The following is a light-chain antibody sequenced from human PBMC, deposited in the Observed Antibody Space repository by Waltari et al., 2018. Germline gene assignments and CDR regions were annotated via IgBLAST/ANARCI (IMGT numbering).Light chain of an antibody. CDR3: SSYTSSSTLV. J-gene: IGLJ3*02. V-gene: IGLV2-14*01. CDR2: EVS. CDR1: SSDVGGYNY. Sequence: QSALTQPASVSGSPGQSITISCTGTSSDVGGYNYVAWYQQHPGKAPKRMVYEVSNRRPGVPNRVSGSQSGTTAPLTSAGLQAEDEADYYCSSYTSSSTLVFGGGTKLTVL.